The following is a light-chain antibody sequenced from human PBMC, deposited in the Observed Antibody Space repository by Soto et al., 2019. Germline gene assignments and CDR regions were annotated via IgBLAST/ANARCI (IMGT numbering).Light chain of an antibody. V-gene: IGKV3-15*01. J-gene: IGKJ5*01. CDR1: QSVSSN. Sequence: EIVMTQSPATLSVSPGERATLSCRASQSVSSNLAWYQQKPGQAPRLLIYATSTRATGISDRFSGSGSGTEFSLTISNLQSEDFAVYHCQQYDNKPPITFGQGTRLEIK. CDR3: QQYDNKPPIT. CDR2: ATS.